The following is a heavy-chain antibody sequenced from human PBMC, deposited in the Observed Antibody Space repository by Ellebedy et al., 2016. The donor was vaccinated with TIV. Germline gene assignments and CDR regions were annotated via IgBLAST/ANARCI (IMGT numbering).Heavy chain of an antibody. J-gene: IGHJ5*02. Sequence: MPSETLSLTCAVYGGSFSGYYWSRIRKPPGKGLEGIGEINHSGSTNYNPSLESRITISLETSKNQISLRLTSVTAADTAVYYCARVPVRALQSPLDLWGQGTLVTVSS. CDR3: ARVPVRALQSPLDL. CDR2: INHSGST. V-gene: IGHV4-34*01. CDR1: GGSFSGYY. D-gene: IGHD6-19*01.